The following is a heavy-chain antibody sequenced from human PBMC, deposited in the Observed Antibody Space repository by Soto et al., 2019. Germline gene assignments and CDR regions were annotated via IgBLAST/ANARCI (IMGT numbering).Heavy chain of an antibody. J-gene: IGHJ6*02. CDR1: GGSISSGGYS. D-gene: IGHD4-17*01. Sequence: QLQLQESGSGLVKPSQTLSLTCAVSGGSISSGGYSWSWIRQPPGKGLEWIGYIYHSGTTYYNPSLKSRVTISVDRSKNQFSLKLSSVTATDTAVYYCARAHYGDYGYGMDVWGQGTTVTVSS. V-gene: IGHV4-30-2*01. CDR3: ARAHYGDYGYGMDV. CDR2: IYHSGTT.